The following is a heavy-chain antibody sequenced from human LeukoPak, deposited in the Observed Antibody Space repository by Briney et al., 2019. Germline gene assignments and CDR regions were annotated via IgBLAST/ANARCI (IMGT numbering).Heavy chain of an antibody. CDR2: IYKDGKI. CDR1: GFTVSSTY. D-gene: IGHD3-10*01. CDR3: ARVSGYGWGVYCHY. J-gene: IGHJ4*02. V-gene: IGHV3-53*01. Sequence: GGSLRLSCAASGFTVSSTYMSWVRQAPGKGLEWVSVIYKDGKIYYIDSVKGRFTISRDNSKNTLYLQKNSLRVEDTAVYYCARVSGYGWGVYCHYWGRETLFTVSS.